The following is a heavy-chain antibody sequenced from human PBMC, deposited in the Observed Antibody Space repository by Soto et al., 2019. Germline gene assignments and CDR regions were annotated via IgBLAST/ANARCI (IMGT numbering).Heavy chain of an antibody. CDR1: GDSISRSYW. V-gene: IGHV4-4*02. D-gene: IGHD3-10*01. Sequence: SETLSLTCAVSGDSISRSYWWSWVRQLPGKGLEWIGEIYHSGSTIYNPSLQSRVTLSVDKSKNEFSLKMSSVTAADTAVYYCTSKFRQLLADAFHIWGQGTMVTVSS. CDR2: IYHSGST. CDR3: TSKFRQLLADAFHI. J-gene: IGHJ3*02.